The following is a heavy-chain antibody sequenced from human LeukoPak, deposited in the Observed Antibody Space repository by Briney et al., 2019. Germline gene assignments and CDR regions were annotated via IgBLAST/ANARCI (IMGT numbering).Heavy chain of an antibody. CDR1: GFTFSSYG. V-gene: IGHV3-30*18. D-gene: IGHD3-22*01. CDR3: AKDGTMIVEYYFDY. CDR2: ISYDGSNK. Sequence: GGSLRLSCAASGFTFSSYGMHWVRQAPGKGLEWVAVISYDGSNKYYADSVKGRFTISRDNSKNTLYLQMNSLRAEDTAVYYCAKDGTMIVEYYFDYWGQGTLVTVSS. J-gene: IGHJ4*02.